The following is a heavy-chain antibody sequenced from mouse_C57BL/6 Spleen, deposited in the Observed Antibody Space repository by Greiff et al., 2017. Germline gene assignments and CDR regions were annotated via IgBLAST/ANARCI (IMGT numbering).Heavy chain of an antibody. Sequence: QVTLKESGPGILQSSQTLSLTCSFSGFSLSTSGMGVSWIRQPSGKGLEWLAHIYWDDDKRYNPSLKSRLTISKDTSRNQVFLKITSVDTADTATYYCARSAALDGYYENYAMDYWGQGTSVTVAS. CDR3: ARSAALDGYYENYAMDY. CDR2: IYWDDDK. V-gene: IGHV8-12*01. CDR1: GFSLSTSGMG. D-gene: IGHD2-3*01. J-gene: IGHJ4*01.